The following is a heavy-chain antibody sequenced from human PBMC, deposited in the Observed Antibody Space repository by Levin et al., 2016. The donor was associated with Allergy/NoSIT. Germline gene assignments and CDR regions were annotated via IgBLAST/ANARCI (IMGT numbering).Heavy chain of an antibody. J-gene: IGHJ5*02. D-gene: IGHD1-26*01. CDR1: GGSISSGGYY. Sequence: SETLSLTCTVSGGSISSGGYYWSWIRQHPGKGLEWIGYIYYSGSTYYNPSFKSRVTISVDTSKNQFSLKLSSVTAADTAVYYCARGRAYRGWFDPWGQGTLVTVSS. V-gene: IGHV4-31*03. CDR2: IYYSGST. CDR3: ARGRAYRGWFDP.